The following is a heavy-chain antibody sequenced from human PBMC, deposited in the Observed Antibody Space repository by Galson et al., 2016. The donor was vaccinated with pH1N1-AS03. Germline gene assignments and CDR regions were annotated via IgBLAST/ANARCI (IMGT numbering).Heavy chain of an antibody. CDR2: ISASGGDT. CDR3: AKGGKGNCSSATCFSLSSYYYYYGMDA. V-gene: IGHV3-23*01. D-gene: IGHD2-2*01. Sequence: SLRLSCAVSGFMFSTNAMTWVRQAPGKGLEWVSGISASGGDTYYADSVKGRFTVSRDNSKHTLYLQMNSLRADDTAVYYCAKGGKGNCSSATCFSLSSYYYYYGMDAWGQGTTVSVSS. J-gene: IGHJ6*02. CDR1: GFMFSTNA.